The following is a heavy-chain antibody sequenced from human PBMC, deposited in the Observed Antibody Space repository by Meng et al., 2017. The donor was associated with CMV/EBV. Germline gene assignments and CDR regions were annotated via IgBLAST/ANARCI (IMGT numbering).Heavy chain of an antibody. CDR1: GGSLSGYC. CDR3: ARGSYFPEGP. V-gene: IGHV4-34*01. D-gene: IGHD3-10*01. J-gene: IGHJ5*02. CDR2: INHSGGT. Sequence: LTCAVYGGSLSGYCWSWNGQPPGKGLEWIGEINHSGGTNYSPSHKSQITISVDTSKNQFSLKLSSVTAADTAVYYCARGSYFPEGPWGQGTLVTVSS.